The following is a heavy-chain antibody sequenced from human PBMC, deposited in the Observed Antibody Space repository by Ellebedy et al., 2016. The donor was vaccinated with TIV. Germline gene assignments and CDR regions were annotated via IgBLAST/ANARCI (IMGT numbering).Heavy chain of an antibody. CDR3: ARDQSKAGPTTCDS. Sequence: GESLKISCAASGFTFRGSWMHWVRQAPGKELVWVSRIDVDGSDIRYAASVKGRFTISRDNAKNTLYLQMNSLRAEDTAIYYCARDQSKAGPTTCDSWGQGTLVTVSS. V-gene: IGHV3-74*01. CDR2: IDVDGSDI. D-gene: IGHD1-26*01. CDR1: GFTFRGSW. J-gene: IGHJ4*02.